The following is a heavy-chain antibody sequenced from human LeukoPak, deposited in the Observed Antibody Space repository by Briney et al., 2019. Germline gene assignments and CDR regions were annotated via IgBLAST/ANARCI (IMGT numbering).Heavy chain of an antibody. CDR3: ARRHTAMVTSNPFDP. D-gene: IGHD5-18*01. V-gene: IGHV5-10-1*01. CDR2: IDPSDSYT. J-gene: IGHJ5*02. CDR1: GYRFTSYW. Sequence: GESLKISGKCSGYRFTSYWISWVRQMPGKGREWMGRIDPSDSYTNYSPSFQGHVTISAAKPIITAYLQWSSLKVSRIAMCYCARRHTAMVTSNPFDPWGQGTLVTVSS.